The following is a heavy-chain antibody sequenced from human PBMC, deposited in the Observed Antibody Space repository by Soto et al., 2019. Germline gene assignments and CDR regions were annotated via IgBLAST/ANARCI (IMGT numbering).Heavy chain of an antibody. D-gene: IGHD3-3*01. V-gene: IGHV1-3*04. Sequence: ASVKVSCKASGYTFTNNVIHWLRQAPGQTLEWMGWIHTAKGNTKYSQKFEARVTLTRDTAASTAYMELNSLRSADTAVYFCARDFAYFDSWGQGTLVTVSS. CDR3: ARDFAYFDS. CDR2: IHTAKGNT. CDR1: GYTFTNNV. J-gene: IGHJ4*02.